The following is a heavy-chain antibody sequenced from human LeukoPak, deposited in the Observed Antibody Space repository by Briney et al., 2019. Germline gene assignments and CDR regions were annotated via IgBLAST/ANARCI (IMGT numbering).Heavy chain of an antibody. Sequence: GGSLRLSCAASGIVFSNTAMNWARQSPGRGLEWVSAISGGGERTFYADSLKGRFTISRDNSKNMVYLQMNSLRADDTAIYYCGKDGXQYSSGPEFDPRGQGALVTXSS. CDR1: GIVFSNTA. CDR3: GKDGXQYSSGPEFDP. J-gene: IGHJ5*02. V-gene: IGHV3-23*01. CDR2: ISGGGERT. D-gene: IGHD6-19*01.